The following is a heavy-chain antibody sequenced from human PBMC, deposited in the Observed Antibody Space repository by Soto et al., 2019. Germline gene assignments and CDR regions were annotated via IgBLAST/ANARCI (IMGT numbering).Heavy chain of an antibody. CDR3: ARADPYSSSWNWFDP. Sequence: QVQLVQSGAEVKKPGSSVRVSARASGGTFTSYTFTGFGQPPGQGLDGMGRIIPILGIANYAQKFQGRVTITADKSTSTAYMELSSLRSEDTAVYYCARADPYSSSWNWFDPWGQGTLVTVSS. CDR2: IIPILGIA. D-gene: IGHD6-13*01. CDR1: GGTFTSYT. J-gene: IGHJ5*02. V-gene: IGHV1-69*02.